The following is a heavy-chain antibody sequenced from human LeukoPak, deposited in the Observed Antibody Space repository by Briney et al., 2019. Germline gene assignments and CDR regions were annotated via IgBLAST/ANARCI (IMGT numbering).Heavy chain of an antibody. CDR3: AKTYAHFDD. V-gene: IGHV3-21*01. D-gene: IGHD4-17*01. CDR2: ITSGSSYI. CDR1: GFTFTSYT. J-gene: IGHJ4*02. Sequence: GGSLRLSCAASGFTFTSYTMNWVRQAPGEGLEWVSSITSGSSYIYYADSVKGRFTISRDNAKNSLYLQMTSLRVEDTAVYYCAKTYAHFDDWGQGTLVSVSS.